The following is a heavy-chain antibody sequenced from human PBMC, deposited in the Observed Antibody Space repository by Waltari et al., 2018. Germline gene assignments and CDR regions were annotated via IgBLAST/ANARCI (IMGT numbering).Heavy chain of an antibody. CDR2: IYYSGSN. J-gene: IGHJ4*02. V-gene: IGHV4-39*07. Sequence: QLQLQESGPGLVKPSETLSLTCTVSGGSIRGFGYYWGLIRQSPGKGLEWIGTIYYSGSNYYNQSLKSRVTISVDTSKNQFSLKLDSVTAADTAVYYCARVSMTTVAKGDIDYWGQGTLVTVSS. CDR1: GGSIRGFGYY. D-gene: IGHD4-17*01. CDR3: ARVSMTTVAKGDIDY.